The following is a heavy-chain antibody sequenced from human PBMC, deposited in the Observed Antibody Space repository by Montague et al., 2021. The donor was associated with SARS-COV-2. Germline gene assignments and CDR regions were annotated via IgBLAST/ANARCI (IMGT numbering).Heavy chain of an antibody. Sequence: SETLSLTCTLAGDFISRYYWGWIRQPPGKGLEWMGYHYNSGSTNYSPTLKSRIAMSVDTSENQFSLKLFSVPAADTAVYYCARVVVDASGWYHFDYWGQGALVTVSS. V-gene: IGHV4-59*12. J-gene: IGHJ4*02. CDR2: HYNSGST. CDR1: GDFISRYY. CDR3: ARVVVDASGWYHFDY. D-gene: IGHD6-19*01.